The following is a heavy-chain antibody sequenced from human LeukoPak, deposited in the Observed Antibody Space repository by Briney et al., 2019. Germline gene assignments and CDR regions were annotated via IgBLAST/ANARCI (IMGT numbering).Heavy chain of an antibody. CDR2: INHSGST. J-gene: IGHJ4*02. CDR3: ARGYCSSTSCYLYFEY. V-gene: IGHV4-34*01. Sequence: SETLSLTCAVYGGSFSGYYWNWIRQPPGKGLEWIGEINHSGSTNYNPSLKSRVTMSVDTSTNQFSLKLTSVTAADTAVYYCARGYCSSTSCYLYFEYWGQGTLVTVSS. D-gene: IGHD2-2*01. CDR1: GGSFSGYY.